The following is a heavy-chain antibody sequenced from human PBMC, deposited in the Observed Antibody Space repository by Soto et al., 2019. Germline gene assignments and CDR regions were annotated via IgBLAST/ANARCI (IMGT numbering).Heavy chain of an antibody. D-gene: IGHD6-13*01. CDR2: ISYAGSNK. CDR1: GFTFSSYG. Sequence: QVQLVESGGGVVQPGRSLRLSCAASGFTFSSYGMHWVRQAPGKGLEWVAVISYAGSNKYYADSVKGRFTISRDNSTNTLYLQMNSLRAEDTAVYYCAKLRIAAAGKGNYWGQGTLVTVSS. V-gene: IGHV3-30*18. J-gene: IGHJ4*02. CDR3: AKLRIAAAGKGNY.